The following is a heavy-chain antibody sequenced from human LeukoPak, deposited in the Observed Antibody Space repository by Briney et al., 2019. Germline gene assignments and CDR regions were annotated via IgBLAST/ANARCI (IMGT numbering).Heavy chain of an antibody. Sequence: KPSETLSLTCTVSGGSISSYYWSWIRQPPGKGLEWIGYIYYSGSTNYNPSLKSRVTISVDTSKNQFSLKLSSVTAADTAVYYCAKEPKKYCSSTSCYTGDVWGKGTTVTVSS. V-gene: IGHV4-59*01. D-gene: IGHD2-2*02. CDR3: AKEPKKYCSSTSCYTGDV. CDR2: IYYSGST. J-gene: IGHJ6*04. CDR1: GGSISSYY.